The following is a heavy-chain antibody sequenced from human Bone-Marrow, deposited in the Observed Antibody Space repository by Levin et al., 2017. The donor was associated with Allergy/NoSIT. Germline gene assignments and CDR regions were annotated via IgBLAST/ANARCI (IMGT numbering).Heavy chain of an antibody. D-gene: IGHD3-22*01. Sequence: ASVKVSCKASGYTFTGYYMHWVRQAPGQGLEWMGWINPNSGGTNYAQKFQGSVTMTRDTSISTAYMELSRLRSDDTAVYYCARALAVIVVANLGYWGQGTLVTVSS. V-gene: IGHV1-2*02. J-gene: IGHJ4*02. CDR2: INPNSGGT. CDR3: ARALAVIVVANLGY. CDR1: GYTFTGYY.